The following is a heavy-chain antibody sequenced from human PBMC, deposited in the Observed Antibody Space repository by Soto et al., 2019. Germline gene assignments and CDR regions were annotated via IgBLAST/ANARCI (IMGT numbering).Heavy chain of an antibody. Sequence: ASETLSLTYTVSGGYSSSGDYYWSWIRQPPGKCLEWIGYIYYSGITYYNPSLKSRVTISVDTSKNQFSLKLSSVTAADTAVYHCARDGGAGYCSSTSCYRPGGFDYWGQGTLVTVSS. CDR1: GGYSSSGDYY. D-gene: IGHD2-2*01. J-gene: IGHJ4*02. V-gene: IGHV4-30-4*01. CDR3: ARDGGAGYCSSTSCYRPGGFDY. CDR2: IYYSGIT.